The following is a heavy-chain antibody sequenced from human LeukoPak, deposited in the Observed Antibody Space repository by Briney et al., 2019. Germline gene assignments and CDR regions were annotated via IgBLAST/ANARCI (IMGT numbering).Heavy chain of an antibody. D-gene: IGHD2-15*01. Sequence: ASVKVSCKASGYTFTVYYMHWVRQAPGQGLEWMGWINPNSGGTNYAQKFQGRVTMTRDTSISTAYMELSRLRSDDTAVYYCGTEGDCSGGSCYPRNWFDPWGQGTLVTVSS. CDR3: GTEGDCSGGSCYPRNWFDP. J-gene: IGHJ5*02. CDR2: INPNSGGT. CDR1: GYTFTVYY. V-gene: IGHV1-2*02.